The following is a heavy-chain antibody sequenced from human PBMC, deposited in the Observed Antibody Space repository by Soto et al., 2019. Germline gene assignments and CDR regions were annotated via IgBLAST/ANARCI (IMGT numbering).Heavy chain of an antibody. J-gene: IGHJ4*02. CDR2: INHSGST. D-gene: IGHD3-3*01. Sequence: QVQLQQWGAGLLKPSETLSLTCAVYGGSFSGYYWSWIRQPPGKGLEWIGEINHSGSTNYNPSLKSRVTISVDTSKNQFSLKLSSVTAADTAVYYCARRASFLEWSTGRIFDHWGQGTLVTVSS. V-gene: IGHV4-34*01. CDR1: GGSFSGYY. CDR3: ARRASFLEWSTGRIFDH.